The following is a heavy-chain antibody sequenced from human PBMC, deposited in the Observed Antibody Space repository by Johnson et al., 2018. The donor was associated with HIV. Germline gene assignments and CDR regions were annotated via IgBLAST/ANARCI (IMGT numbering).Heavy chain of an antibody. J-gene: IGHJ3*02. CDR2: IWYDGSNK. CDR1: GFTFSYYG. CDR3: AKVRWCLSSIGAFDI. Sequence: QVQLVESGGGVVQPGRSLRLSCAASGFTFSYYGIHWVRQAPGKGLEWVAVIWYDGSNKYYADSVKGRFTISRDNSKNTLYLQMNSLRAEDTAVYYCAKVRWCLSSIGAFDIWGQGTMVTVSS. D-gene: IGHD2-8*02. V-gene: IGHV3-33*06.